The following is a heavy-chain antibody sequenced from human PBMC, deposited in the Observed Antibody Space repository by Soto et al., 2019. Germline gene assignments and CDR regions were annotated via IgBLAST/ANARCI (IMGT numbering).Heavy chain of an antibody. CDR1: GFTFSSYG. Sequence: QVQLVESGGGVVQPGRSLRLSCAASGFTFSSYGMHWVRQAPGXGLXWVAVIWYDGSNKYYADSVKGRFTISRDNSKNTLXXXMXXXXXXXXXXXXXXXXXXXXXXFSYSFDYWGQGTLVTVSS. V-gene: IGHV3-33*01. CDR2: IWYDGSNK. D-gene: IGHD2-15*01. CDR3: XXXXXXXXXFSYSFDY. J-gene: IGHJ4*02.